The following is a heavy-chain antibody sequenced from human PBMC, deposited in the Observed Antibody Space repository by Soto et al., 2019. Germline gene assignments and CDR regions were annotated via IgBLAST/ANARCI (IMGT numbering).Heavy chain of an antibody. CDR3: ATRYSYSSGWFDY. J-gene: IGHJ4*02. D-gene: IGHD6-19*01. V-gene: IGHV1-24*01. CDR1: GYTLTELS. CDR2: VDPEDGET. Sequence: ASVKVSCKVSGYTLTELSMHWVRQAPGKGLEWMGSVDPEDGETIYAQKFQGRVTMTEDTSTDTAYMELSSLRSEDTAVYYCATRYSYSSGWFDYWGQGTLVTVSS.